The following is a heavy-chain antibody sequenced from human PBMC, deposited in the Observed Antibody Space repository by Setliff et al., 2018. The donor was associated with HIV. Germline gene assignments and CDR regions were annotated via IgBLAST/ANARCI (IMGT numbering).Heavy chain of an antibody. Sequence: PSETLSLTCTVSGGSMSSNSYYWGWIRQTPDKGLEWIGIIYYSGATYYNPSLTSRVTISVDTSRNQFSLKLRSVTAADTAAYYCARLGYVSGGFYKTPGPYYFDYWGQGALVTVSS. J-gene: IGHJ4*02. CDR3: ARLGYVSGGFYKTPGPYYFDY. CDR2: IYYSGAT. V-gene: IGHV4-39*01. D-gene: IGHD3-10*01. CDR1: GGSMSSNSYY.